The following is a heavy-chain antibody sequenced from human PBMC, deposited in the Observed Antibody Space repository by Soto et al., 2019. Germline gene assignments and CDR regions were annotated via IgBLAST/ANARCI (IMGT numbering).Heavy chain of an antibody. CDR1: GFNFSTYG. Sequence: QEQLAESGGGVVQPGKSLRLSCAASGFNFSTYGMHWVRQVPGQGPEWVAVISYDGSKETYADSVKGRFTISRDNSKNTLYPQMNGLIVEETALYYCAKEGRQWLIYYYYGMDVWGQGASVTVSS. CDR2: ISYDGSKE. V-gene: IGHV3-30*18. CDR3: AKEGRQWLIYYYYGMDV. D-gene: IGHD6-19*01. J-gene: IGHJ6*02.